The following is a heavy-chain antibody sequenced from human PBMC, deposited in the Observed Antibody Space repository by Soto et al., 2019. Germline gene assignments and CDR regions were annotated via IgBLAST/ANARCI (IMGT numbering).Heavy chain of an antibody. D-gene: IGHD2-15*01. CDR1: GGSVSSGSYY. CDR3: ARDTRHCSGGSCYSYYYYGMDV. CDR2: IYYSGST. J-gene: IGHJ6*02. V-gene: IGHV4-61*01. Sequence: SETLSLTCTVSGGSVSSGSYYWSWIRQPPGKGLEWIGYIYYSGSTNYNPSLKSRVTISVDTSKNQFSLKLSSVTAADTAVYYCARDTRHCSGGSCYSYYYYGMDVWGQGTTVTVSS.